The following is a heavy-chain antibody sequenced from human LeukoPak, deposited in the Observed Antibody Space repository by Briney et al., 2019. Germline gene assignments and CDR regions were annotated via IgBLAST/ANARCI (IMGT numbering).Heavy chain of an antibody. D-gene: IGHD4/OR15-4a*01. CDR3: ARGRLSTYLQYFQH. CDR1: GGSFSGYY. CDR2: INHSGST. V-gene: IGHV4-34*01. Sequence: PSETLSLTCAVYGGSFSGYYWSWIRQPPGKGLEWIGEINHSGSTNYNPSLKSRVTISVDTSKNQFSLKLSSVTAADTAVYYCARGRLSTYLQYFQHWGPRTLVTVSS. J-gene: IGHJ1*01.